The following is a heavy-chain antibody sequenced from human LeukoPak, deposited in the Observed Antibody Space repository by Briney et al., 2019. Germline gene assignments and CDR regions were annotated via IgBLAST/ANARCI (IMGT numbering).Heavy chain of an antibody. D-gene: IGHD3-9*01. CDR3: ARDPPYDILTGYDHYFDY. CDR1: GFTFSSYS. V-gene: IGHV3-21*01. CDR2: ISSSSSYI. J-gene: IGHJ4*02. Sequence: PGGSLRLSCAASGFTFSSYSMNWVRQAPGKGLEWVSSISSSSSYIYYADSVKGRFTISRDNAKNSLYLQMNSLRAEDTAVYYCARDPPYDILTGYDHYFDYWGQGTLVTVSS.